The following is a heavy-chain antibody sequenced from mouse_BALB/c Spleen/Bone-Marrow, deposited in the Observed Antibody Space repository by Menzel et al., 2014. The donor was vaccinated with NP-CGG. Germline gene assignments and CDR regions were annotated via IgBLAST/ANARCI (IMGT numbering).Heavy chain of an antibody. CDR1: GFNIKDTY. V-gene: IGHV14-3*02. Sequence: VKLQESGAELVKPGASVKLSCTASGFNIKDTYMHWVKQRPEQGLEWIGRIDPANGNTKYDPKFQGKATITADTSSNTAFLRLSSLTSEDTAVYYCANYEYGWYFDVWGAGTTVTVSS. D-gene: IGHD2-4*01. CDR2: IDPANGNT. J-gene: IGHJ1*01. CDR3: ANYEYGWYFDV.